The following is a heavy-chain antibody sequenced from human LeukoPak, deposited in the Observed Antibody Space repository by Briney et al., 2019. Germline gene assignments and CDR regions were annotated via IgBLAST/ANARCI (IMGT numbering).Heavy chain of an antibody. CDR2: IDPSDSFA. Sequence: GESLQISCKGSGYSFTRHWITWVRQVPGKGLEWMGRIDPSDSFANYSPSFQGHVTMSADKSISTAYLQWSSLKASDTAMYYCARLPLYSAYDFELDYWGQGTLVTVSS. J-gene: IGHJ4*02. CDR1: GYSFTRHW. CDR3: ARLPLYSAYDFELDY. D-gene: IGHD5-12*01. V-gene: IGHV5-10-1*01.